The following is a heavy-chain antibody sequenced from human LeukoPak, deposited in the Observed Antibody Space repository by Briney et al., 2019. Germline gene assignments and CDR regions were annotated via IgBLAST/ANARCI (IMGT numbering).Heavy chain of an antibody. D-gene: IGHD1-26*01. J-gene: IGHJ4*02. V-gene: IGHV3-7*01. CDR3: ARESEVGGLVY. CDR2: IKQDGSEK. CDR1: GFTFSSYS. Sequence: GGSLRLSCAASGFTFSSYSMSWVRQAPGKGLEWVANIKQDGSEKYYVDSVKGRFTISRDNAKNSLYLQMNSLRAEDTAVYYCARESEVGGLVYWGQGTLVTVSS.